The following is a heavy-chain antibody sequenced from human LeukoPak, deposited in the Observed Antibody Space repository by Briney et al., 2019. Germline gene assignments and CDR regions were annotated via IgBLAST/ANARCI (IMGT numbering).Heavy chain of an antibody. J-gene: IGHJ6*03. V-gene: IGHV3-7*01. CDR2: IKQDGSEK. Sequence: GGSLRLSCAASGFTFSSYWMSWVRHAPGKGLEWVANIKQDGSEKYYVDSVKGRFTISRDNAKNSLYLQMNSLRAEDTAVYYCARGRARIAARPYYYYYMDVWGKGTTVTVSS. CDR1: GFTFSSYW. CDR3: ARGRARIAARPYYYYYMDV. D-gene: IGHD6-6*01.